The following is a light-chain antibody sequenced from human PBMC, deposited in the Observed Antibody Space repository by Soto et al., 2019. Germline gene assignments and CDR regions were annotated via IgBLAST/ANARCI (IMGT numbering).Light chain of an antibody. CDR1: ESIRTW. V-gene: IGKV1-5*01. Sequence: DIQMTQSPSTLSASIGDRVTITCRASESIRTWLAWYQHKPGKAPKFLIYDASSLESGVPSRFSGSGSGTEFTLTISNLQPDDFATYFCQQYHNYPRTFGQGTTVAIK. J-gene: IGKJ1*01. CDR3: QQYHNYPRT. CDR2: DAS.